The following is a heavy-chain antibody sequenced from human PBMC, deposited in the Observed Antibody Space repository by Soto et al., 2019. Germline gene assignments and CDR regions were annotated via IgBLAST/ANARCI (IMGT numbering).Heavy chain of an antibody. D-gene: IGHD3-16*01. V-gene: IGHV4-59*01. CDR3: ERVGGGGAHY. CDR2: IYYSGST. Sequence: SETLSLTCTVSGGSISSYYWSWIRQPPGKGLEWIGYIYYSGSTNYNPSLKSRVTISVDTSKNQFSLKLSSVTAADTAVYYCERVGGGGAHYWGQGTLVTVSS. J-gene: IGHJ4*02. CDR1: GGSISSYY.